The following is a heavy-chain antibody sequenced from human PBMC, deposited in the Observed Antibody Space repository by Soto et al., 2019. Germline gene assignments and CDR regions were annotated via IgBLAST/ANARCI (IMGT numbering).Heavy chain of an antibody. CDR3: ARVRYFDGAYYFDY. CDR2: IFHSGSS. V-gene: IGHV4-4*02. J-gene: IGHJ4*02. CDR1: GDSISINHW. D-gene: IGHD3-9*01. Sequence: QVQLHESGPGLVKPSGTLSLTCAVSGDSISINHWWSWVRQPPGKGLEWIGEIFHSGSSNYNPSLESRVTISVDNSKNQFSLKLTSVTAADTAMYYCARVRYFDGAYYFDYWGQGTLVTVSS.